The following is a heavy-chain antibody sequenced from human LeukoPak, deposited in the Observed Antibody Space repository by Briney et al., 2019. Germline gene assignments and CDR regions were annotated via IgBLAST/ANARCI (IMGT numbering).Heavy chain of an antibody. CDR1: GGSFNAYY. V-gene: IGHV4-34*01. D-gene: IGHD6-19*01. CDR2: VNHSGST. Sequence: KPSETLSLTCGVSGGSFNAYYWTWIRQPPGKGLEWIGEVNHSGSTSYNPSLKSRVTISVDTSKNQFSLRLSSVTAADAAVYYCRGWPIYYYYYLDGWDQGTTVTVSS. J-gene: IGHJ6*03. CDR3: RGWPIYYYYYLDG.